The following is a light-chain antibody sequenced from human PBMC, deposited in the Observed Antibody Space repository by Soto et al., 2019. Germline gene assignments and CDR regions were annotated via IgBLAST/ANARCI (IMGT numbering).Light chain of an antibody. Sequence: DIVLTQTPGTLSLSPGERAXXXXRASQSVSNNYLAWYXQKPGXXPXXLIYGASNRATGIPDRFSGSGSGTEFTLTISRLEPEDFAVYYCQQYGSSGTFGQGTKVDIK. CDR1: QSVSNNY. J-gene: IGKJ1*01. CDR2: GAS. CDR3: QQYGSSGT. V-gene: IGKV3-20*01.